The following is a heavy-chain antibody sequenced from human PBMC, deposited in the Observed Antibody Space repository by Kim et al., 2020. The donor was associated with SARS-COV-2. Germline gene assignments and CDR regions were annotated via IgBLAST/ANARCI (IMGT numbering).Heavy chain of an antibody. D-gene: IGHD3-3*01. CDR2: IYYSGST. Sequence: SETLSLTCTVSGGSISSYYWSWIRQPPGKGLEWIGIYYSGSTNYNPSLKSRVTISVDTSKNQFSLKLSSVTAADTAVYYCARTSKTIFGVVIPFDYWGQG. V-gene: IGHV4-59*01. CDR3: ARTSKTIFGVVIPFDY. CDR1: GGSISSYY. J-gene: IGHJ4*02.